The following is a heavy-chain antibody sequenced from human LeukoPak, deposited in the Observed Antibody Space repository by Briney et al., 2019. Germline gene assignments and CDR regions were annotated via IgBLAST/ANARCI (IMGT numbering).Heavy chain of an antibody. CDR2: ISGSGGCT. J-gene: IGHJ4*02. D-gene: IGHD6-13*01. CDR1: GFTFSNYA. V-gene: IGHV3-23*01. CDR3: AKSPAGSSWPSIDY. Sequence: GGSLRLSCEASGFTFSNYAMSWVRQAPGKGLECVSPISGSGGCTYYRDSVKGRFTVSRDNFKNTLYLQMNSLRAEDTAVYYCAKSPAGSSWPSIDYWGQGTLVTVSS.